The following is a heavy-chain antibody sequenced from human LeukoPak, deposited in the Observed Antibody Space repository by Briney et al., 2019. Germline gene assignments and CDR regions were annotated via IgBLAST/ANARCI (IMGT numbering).Heavy chain of an antibody. CDR3: ARDWGSWSVGGDY. V-gene: IGHV1-2*02. Sequence: ASVKVSCKASGYTFTGYYMHWVRQAPGQGLEWMGWINPNSGGTNYAQKFQGRVTMTRDTSISTAYMELRSLRSDDTAVYYCARDWGSWSVGGDYWGQGTLVTVSS. D-gene: IGHD6-13*01. J-gene: IGHJ4*02. CDR1: GYTFTGYY. CDR2: INPNSGGT.